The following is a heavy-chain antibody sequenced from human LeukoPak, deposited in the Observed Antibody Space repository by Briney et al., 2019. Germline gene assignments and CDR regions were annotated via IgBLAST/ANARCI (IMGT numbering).Heavy chain of an antibody. CDR2: IYYSGSI. D-gene: IGHD3-22*01. CDR1: GYSISNAYY. Sequence: SETLSLTCSVSGYSISNAYYWGWIRQPPGKGLEWIGSIYYSGSIFYNPSLKSRVTISIDTSKNHFSLKLSSVTAADTAVYYCARDHYYDTGADAFDIWGQGTMVTVSS. V-gene: IGHV4-38-2*02. CDR3: ARDHYYDTGADAFDI. J-gene: IGHJ3*02.